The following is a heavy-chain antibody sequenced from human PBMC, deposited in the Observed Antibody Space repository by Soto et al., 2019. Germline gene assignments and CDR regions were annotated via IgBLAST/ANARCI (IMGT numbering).Heavy chain of an antibody. V-gene: IGHV3-23*01. J-gene: IGHJ4*02. CDR3: AKDLAIVVVVAATPFDY. D-gene: IGHD2-15*01. CDR1: GFTFSSYA. Sequence: GGSLRLSCAASGFTFSSYAMSWVRQAPGKGLEWVSAISGSGGSTYYADSVKGRFTISRDNSKNTLYLQMNSLRAEDTAVYYCAKDLAIVVVVAATPFDYWGQGTLVTVSS. CDR2: ISGSGGST.